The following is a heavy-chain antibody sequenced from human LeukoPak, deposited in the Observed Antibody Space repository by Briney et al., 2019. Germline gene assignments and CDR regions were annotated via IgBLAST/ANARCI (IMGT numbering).Heavy chain of an antibody. D-gene: IGHD5-12*01. Sequence: ASVKVSCKASGYTFTSYYMHWVRQAPGQGLEWMGIINPSGGSTSYAQKFQGRVTMTRDTSTSTVYMELSSLRSEDTAVYYCSGSRGGGYGRGGYYYYYYMDVWGKGTTVTVSS. V-gene: IGHV1-46*01. CDR3: SGSRGGGYGRGGYYYYYYMDV. CDR2: INPSGGST. CDR1: GYTFTSYY. J-gene: IGHJ6*03.